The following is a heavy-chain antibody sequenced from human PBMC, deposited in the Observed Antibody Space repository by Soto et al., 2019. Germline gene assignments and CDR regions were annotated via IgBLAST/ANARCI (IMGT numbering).Heavy chain of an antibody. D-gene: IGHD6-19*01. J-gene: IGHJ4*01. CDR3: AKDDWFGSSGVDY. V-gene: IGHV3-30*18. CDR2: ISHDGSNK. CDR1: GFTFSSYG. Sequence: QVHLVESGGGVVQPGRSLRLSCAASGFTFSSYGMHWVRQAPGKGLEWVAVISHDGSNKHYADSVKGRFTISRDNSRNTLYLQMNSLRAEDTAVYYCAKDDWFGSSGVDYWGHGTLVTVSS.